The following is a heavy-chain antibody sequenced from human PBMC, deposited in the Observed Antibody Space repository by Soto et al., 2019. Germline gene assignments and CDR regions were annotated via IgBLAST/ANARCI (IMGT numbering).Heavy chain of an antibody. D-gene: IGHD2-21*01. V-gene: IGHV3-30*18. CDR1: GLTFSRYG. Sequence: QVQLVESGGGVVQPGRSLRLSCVASGLTFSRYGMHWARQAPGKGLAWVAVISYDGSNKYYVDSVKGRFTISRDNSKNTLYLQMNSLRAYDTAMYYCAKDLTPYGAEYYFDYWGQGPLVTVSS. CDR3: AKDLTPYGAEYYFDY. CDR2: ISYDGSNK. J-gene: IGHJ4*02.